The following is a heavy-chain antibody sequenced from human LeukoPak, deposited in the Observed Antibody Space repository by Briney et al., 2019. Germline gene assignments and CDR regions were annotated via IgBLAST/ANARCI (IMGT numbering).Heavy chain of an antibody. CDR1: GGSISSYY. J-gene: IGHJ4*02. V-gene: IGHV4-59*12. CDR3: ARAPLGYSSSWYCFDY. Sequence: NTSETLSLTCTVSGGSISSYYWSWIRQPPGKGLEWIGYIYYSGSTNYNPSLKSRVTIPVDTSKNQLSLKLNSVTAADTAVYYCARAPLGYSSSWYCFDYWGQGTLVTVSS. D-gene: IGHD6-13*01. CDR2: IYYSGST.